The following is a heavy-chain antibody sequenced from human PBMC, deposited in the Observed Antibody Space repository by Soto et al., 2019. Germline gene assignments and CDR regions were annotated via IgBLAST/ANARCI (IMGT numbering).Heavy chain of an antibody. D-gene: IGHD1-26*01. Sequence: QVQLVDSGGGVVQPGRSLRLSCAASGFTFSSYGMHWVRQAPGKGLEWVAVICYDGSNKYYADSVKGRFTISRDNSTNTLYMQMNSLRAEDTAVYYCARDAVEWELQMGYYYYGMDVWGQGTTVTVSS. CDR2: ICYDGSNK. CDR3: ARDAVEWELQMGYYYYGMDV. V-gene: IGHV3-33*01. J-gene: IGHJ6*02. CDR1: GFTFSSYG.